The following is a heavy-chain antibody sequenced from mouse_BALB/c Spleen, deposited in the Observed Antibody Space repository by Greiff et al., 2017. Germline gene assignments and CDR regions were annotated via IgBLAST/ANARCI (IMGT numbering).Heavy chain of an antibody. V-gene: IGHV2-9-2*01. J-gene: IGHJ2*01. CDR1: GFSLTSYD. Sequence: VKLMESGPGLVAPSQSLSITCTVSGFSLTSYDISWIRQPPGKGLEWLGVIWTGGGTNYNSAFMSRLSISKDNSKSQVFLKMNSLQTDDTAIYYCVRAGLRQDYFDYWGQGTTLTVSS. D-gene: IGHD2-2*01. CDR2: IWTGGGT. CDR3: VRAGLRQDYFDY.